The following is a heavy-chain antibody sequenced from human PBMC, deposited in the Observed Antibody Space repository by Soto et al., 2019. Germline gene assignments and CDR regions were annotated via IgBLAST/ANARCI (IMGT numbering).Heavy chain of an antibody. CDR1: GYTLTELS. D-gene: IGHD3-10*01. Sequence: GASVKVSCKVSGYTLTELSMHWVRQAPGKGLEWMGGFDPEDGETIYAQKFQGRVTMTEDTSTDTAYMELSSLRSEDTAVYYCATGRSNLWFGELHHFNFDYWGQGTLVTVSS. CDR3: ATGRSNLWFGELHHFNFDY. J-gene: IGHJ4*02. V-gene: IGHV1-24*01. CDR2: FDPEDGET.